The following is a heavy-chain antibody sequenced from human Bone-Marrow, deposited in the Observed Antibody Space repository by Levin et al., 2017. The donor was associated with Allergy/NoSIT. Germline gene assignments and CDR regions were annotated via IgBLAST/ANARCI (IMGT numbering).Heavy chain of an antibody. CDR3: ARRRSSTGGLFGDYDYYYMDV. CDR1: GYTFNAYW. D-gene: IGHD1-1*01. V-gene: IGHV5-51*01. J-gene: IGHJ6*03. CDR2: IFPSDSDT. Sequence: GESLKISCKTSGYTFNAYWIAWVRQMPGKGLEWMGIIFPSDSDTRYSPSFQGRVTMSADKSISTAYLQWSSLKASDTAMYYCARRRSSTGGLFGDYDYYYMDVWGKGTPVTVSS.